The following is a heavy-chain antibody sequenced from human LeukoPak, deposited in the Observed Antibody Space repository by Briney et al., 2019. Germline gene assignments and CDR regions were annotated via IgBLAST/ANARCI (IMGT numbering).Heavy chain of an antibody. CDR3: ARGGSNYYYGMDV. CDR2: IYHSGST. CDR1: GGSISSGGYY. D-gene: IGHD3-10*01. Sequence: SQTLSLTCTVSGGSISSGGYYWSWIRQPPGKGLEWIGYIYHSGSTNYNPSLKSRVTISVDTSKNQFSLKLSSVTAADTAVYYCARGGSNYYYGMDVWGQGTTVTVSS. J-gene: IGHJ6*02. V-gene: IGHV4-30-2*01.